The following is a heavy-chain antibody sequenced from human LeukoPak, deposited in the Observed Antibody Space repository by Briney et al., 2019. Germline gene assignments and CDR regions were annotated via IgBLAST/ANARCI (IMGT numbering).Heavy chain of an antibody. D-gene: IGHD3-16*02. Sequence: PSETLSLTCAVYGGFISGQYWSWIRQPPGKGLEWIGEINHSGSTTYNSSLLGRVTISVDTSKNQFSLKLSSVTAADTAVCYCAREDLGELSLGDDYWGQGTLVTVSS. CDR3: AREDLGELSLGDDY. J-gene: IGHJ4*02. V-gene: IGHV4-34*01. CDR1: GGFISGQY. CDR2: INHSGST.